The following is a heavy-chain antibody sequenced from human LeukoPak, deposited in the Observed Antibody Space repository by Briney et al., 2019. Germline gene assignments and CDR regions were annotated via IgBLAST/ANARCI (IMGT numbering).Heavy chain of an antibody. CDR1: GLTFRSSG. CDR2: INNYRGST. D-gene: IGHD2-2*01. J-gene: IGHJ4*02. Sequence: PGGSLRVSCAAPGLTFRSSGMHGVRQAPGKGGGYGSGINNYRGSTYYADSVKGRFTISRDNSKNTLYLQMSSLRAEDTAVYYCVKVGPPDTYCSTTSCSDYYFDYWGQGTLVTVSS. CDR3: VKVGPPDTYCSTTSCSDYYFDY. V-gene: IGHV3-64D*09.